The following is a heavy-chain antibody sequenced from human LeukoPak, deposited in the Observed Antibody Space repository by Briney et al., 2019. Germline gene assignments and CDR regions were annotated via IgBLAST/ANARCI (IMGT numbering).Heavy chain of an antibody. D-gene: IGHD6-13*01. Sequence: PSETLSLTCTVSGGSISSSSYYWGWIRQPPGKGLEWIGSIYYSGSTYYNPSLKSRVTISVDTSKNQFSLKLSSVTAADTAVYYCARLRGVIAAAATGYFDLWGRGTLVTVSS. CDR3: ARLRGVIAAAATGYFDL. V-gene: IGHV4-39*07. J-gene: IGHJ2*01. CDR1: GGSISSSSYY. CDR2: IYYSGST.